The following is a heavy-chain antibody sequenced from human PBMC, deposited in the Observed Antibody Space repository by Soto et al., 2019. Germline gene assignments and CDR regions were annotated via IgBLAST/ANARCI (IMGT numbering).Heavy chain of an antibody. J-gene: IGHJ4*02. V-gene: IGHV4-4*02. Sequence: QVHLQESGPGLVKPSETLSLTCSVSNDSIRSDNWWSWVRQPPGKGLGWIGEIFHSGSSNNNPSLTSRVTPSVDKTKNEFSLKLNSVTAADTAVYYCARRLFVRGTLGYYDYWGQGTLVTVSS. CDR1: NDSIRSDNW. CDR3: ARRLFVRGTLGYYDY. CDR2: IFHSGSS. D-gene: IGHD3-10*02.